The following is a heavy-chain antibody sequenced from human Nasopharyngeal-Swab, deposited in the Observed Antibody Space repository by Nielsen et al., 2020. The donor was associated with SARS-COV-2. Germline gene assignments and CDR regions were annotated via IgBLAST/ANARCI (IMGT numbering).Heavy chain of an antibody. D-gene: IGHD3-22*01. CDR1: GFTFSDYY. Sequence: GESLKISCAASGFTFSDYYMSWIRQAPGKGLEWVSYISSSGSTIYYADSVKGRFTISRDNVKNSLYLQMNSLRAEDTAVYYCAISSGYYYPGFDYWGQGTLVTVSS. CDR3: AISSGYYYPGFDY. J-gene: IGHJ4*02. CDR2: ISSSGSTI. V-gene: IGHV3-11*01.